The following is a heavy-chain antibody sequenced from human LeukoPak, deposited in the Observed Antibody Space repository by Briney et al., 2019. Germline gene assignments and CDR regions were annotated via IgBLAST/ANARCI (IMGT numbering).Heavy chain of an antibody. CDR1: GFTFDDYG. D-gene: IGHD3-10*01. CDR2: INWNGGST. CDR3: ARDKGYGSGSYSYYYGMDV. J-gene: IGHJ6*02. V-gene: IGHV3-20*01. Sequence: GGSLRLSCAASGFTFDDYGMSWVRQAPGKGLEWVSGINWNGGSTGYADSVKGRFTISRDNAKNSLYLQMNSLRAEDTALYHCARDKGYGSGSYSYYYGMDVWGQGTTVTVSS.